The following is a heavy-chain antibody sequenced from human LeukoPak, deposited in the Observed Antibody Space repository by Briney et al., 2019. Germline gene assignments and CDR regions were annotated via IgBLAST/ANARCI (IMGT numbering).Heavy chain of an antibody. D-gene: IGHD3-10*01. V-gene: IGHV1-8*01. Sequence: ASVKVSCKASGYTFTSYDINWVRQAPGQGLEWMGWMNPNSGNTGYAQKFQGRVTMTRNTSISTAYMELSSLRCEDTAVYYCARSYGSGTPYYYYGMDVWGQGTTVTVSS. CDR1: GYTFTSYD. J-gene: IGHJ6*02. CDR2: MNPNSGNT. CDR3: ARSYGSGTPYYYYGMDV.